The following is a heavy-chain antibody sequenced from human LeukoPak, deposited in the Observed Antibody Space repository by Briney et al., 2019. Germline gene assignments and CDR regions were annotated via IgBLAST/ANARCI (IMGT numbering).Heavy chain of an antibody. J-gene: IGHJ2*01. CDR1: GGSISSSSYY. CDR3: ARGVVVVITINWYFDL. D-gene: IGHD3-22*01. CDR2: IYYSGST. V-gene: IGHV4-39*01. Sequence: SETLSLTCTVSGGSISSSSYYWGWIRQPPGKGLEWIGSIYYSGSTYYNPSLKSRVTISVDTSKNQFSLKLSSVTAADTAVYYCARGVVVVITINWYFDLWGRGTLVTVSS.